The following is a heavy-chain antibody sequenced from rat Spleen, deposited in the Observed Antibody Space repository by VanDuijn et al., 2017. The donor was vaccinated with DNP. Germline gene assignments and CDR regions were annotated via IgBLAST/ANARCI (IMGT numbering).Heavy chain of an antibody. J-gene: IGHJ3*01. V-gene: IGHV4-2*01. D-gene: IGHD1-4*01. CDR2: IKGDSSVI. CDR3: VTRWTGRDDWFAY. Sequence: EVKLVESGGGLVQPGRSLKLSCAASGLNFDDYWMGWVRQAPGKGLEWIGEIKGDSSVINHNPSLRDRFTISRDNAQNSLYLQMNNLESKDTGNYYCVTRWTGRDDWFAYWGQGTLVTVSS. CDR1: GLNFDDYW.